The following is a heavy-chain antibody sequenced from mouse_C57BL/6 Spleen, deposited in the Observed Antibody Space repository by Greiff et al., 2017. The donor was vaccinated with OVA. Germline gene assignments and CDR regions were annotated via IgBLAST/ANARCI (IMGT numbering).Heavy chain of an antibody. J-gene: IGHJ2*01. Sequence: QVQLQQPGTELVKPGASVKLSCKASGYTFTSYWMHWVKQRPGQGLEWIGNINPSNGGTNYNEKFKSKATLTVDKSSSTAYMQLSSLTSEDSAVYYFARTPPITTVPLFDYWGQGTTLTVSS. V-gene: IGHV1-53*01. D-gene: IGHD1-1*01. CDR3: ARTPPITTVPLFDY. CDR2: INPSNGGT. CDR1: GYTFTSYW.